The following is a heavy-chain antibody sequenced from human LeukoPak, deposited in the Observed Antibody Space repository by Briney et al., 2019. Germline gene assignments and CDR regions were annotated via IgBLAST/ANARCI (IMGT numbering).Heavy chain of an antibody. Sequence: GGSLTLSCAASGFTFSSIAMSWVRQAPDRGLEWVSTISGSGGGTYYADSVKGRFTISRDDSKNTLYLQMNSLRADDTAVYYCAQDLGRYRNYFFDYWGHGNLVTVSS. V-gene: IGHV3-23*01. CDR2: ISGSGGGT. D-gene: IGHD1-26*01. CDR3: AQDLGRYRNYFFDY. CDR1: GFTFSSIA. J-gene: IGHJ4*01.